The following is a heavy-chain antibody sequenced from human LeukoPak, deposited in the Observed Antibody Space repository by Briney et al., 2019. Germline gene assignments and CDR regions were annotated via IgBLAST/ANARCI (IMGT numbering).Heavy chain of an antibody. J-gene: IGHJ6*03. D-gene: IGHD3-22*01. CDR2: IKSETDGGAT. V-gene: IGHV3-15*01. CDR3: TTPYYYDSSGYYPLDYYYYYMDV. Sequence: GGSLRLSCAASGFTFSNAWMTWVRQAPGKGLEWVGHIKSETDGGATDYGAPVKGRFTISRDDSRNTLYLQMNSLKTEDTAVYYCTTPYYYDSSGYYPLDYYYYYMDVWGKGTTVTVSS. CDR1: GFTFSNAW.